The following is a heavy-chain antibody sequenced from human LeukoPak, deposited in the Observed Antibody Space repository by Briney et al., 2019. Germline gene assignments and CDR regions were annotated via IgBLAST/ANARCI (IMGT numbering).Heavy chain of an antibody. V-gene: IGHV4-59*11. J-gene: IGHJ3*02. CDR1: GGSISSHY. CDR2: IYYSGST. CDR3: ARDSDAFDI. Sequence: SETLSLTCSVSGGSISSHYWSWIRQPPGKGLEWIGYIYYSGSTKYNPSLKSRVTISVDRSKNQFSLKLSSVTAADTAVYYCARDSDAFDIWGQGTMVTVSS.